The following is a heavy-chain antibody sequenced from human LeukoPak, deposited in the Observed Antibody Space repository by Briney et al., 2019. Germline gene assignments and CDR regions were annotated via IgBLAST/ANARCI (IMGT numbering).Heavy chain of an antibody. V-gene: IGHV4-30-2*01. J-gene: IGHJ3*02. D-gene: IGHD1-7*01. CDR3: ARDVLELRAFDI. CDR2: IYHSGST. CDR1: GGSISSGGYY. Sequence: PSETLSLTCTVSGGSISSGGYYWSWIRQPPGKGLEWIGYIYHSGSTYYNPSLKSRVTISVDRSKNQFSLKLSSVTAADTAVYYCARDVLELRAFDIWGQGTMDTVSS.